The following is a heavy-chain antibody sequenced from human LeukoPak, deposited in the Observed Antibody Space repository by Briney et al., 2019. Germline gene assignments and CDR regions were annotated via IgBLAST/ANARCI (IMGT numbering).Heavy chain of an antibody. J-gene: IGHJ6*02. CDR1: GGSISSGDYY. CDR2: IYYSGST. V-gene: IGHV4-30-4*01. CDR3: ARDSGGFGPYYYGMDV. Sequence: SETLSLTCTVSGGSISSGDYYWSWIRQPPGKGLEWIGYIYYSGSTYYNPSLKSRVTISVDTSKNQFSLKLSSVTAADTAVYYCARDSGGFGPYYYGMDVWGQGTTVTVSS. D-gene: IGHD3-10*01.